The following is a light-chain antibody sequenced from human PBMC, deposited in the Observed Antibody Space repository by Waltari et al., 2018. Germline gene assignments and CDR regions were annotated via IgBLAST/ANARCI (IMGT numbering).Light chain of an antibody. Sequence: QSVLTQPPSASGTPGQRVTISCSGSGSNIGRNYVYWYQQLPGTAPQHLIYRSNQRPSGVPDRFAVSKSGTSASLAISGLRSEDEADYYCAAWDDSLTVRIFGTGTKVTVL. CDR1: GSNIGRNY. V-gene: IGLV1-47*01. CDR2: RSN. CDR3: AAWDDSLTVRI. J-gene: IGLJ1*01.